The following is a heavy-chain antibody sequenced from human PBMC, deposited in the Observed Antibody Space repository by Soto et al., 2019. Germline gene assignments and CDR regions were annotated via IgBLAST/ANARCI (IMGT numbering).Heavy chain of an antibody. Sequence: PGGSLRLSCAASGFTFSNYWMSWVRQAPGKGLEWVANIKQDGSEKNYKDSVKGRLTISRDNAKSSLSLQMNSLRDEDTAVYYCARRATTSAGYFDLWGRGSLVTVFS. CDR1: GFTFSNYW. V-gene: IGHV3-7*01. D-gene: IGHD1-26*01. CDR3: ARRATTSAGYFDL. J-gene: IGHJ2*01. CDR2: IKQDGSEK.